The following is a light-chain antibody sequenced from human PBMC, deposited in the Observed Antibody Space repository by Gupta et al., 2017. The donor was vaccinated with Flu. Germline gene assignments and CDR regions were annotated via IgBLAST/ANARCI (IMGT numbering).Light chain of an antibody. Sequence: QSALTQPASVSGSPGQSITISCTGTSSDVGGYNYVSWYQQNPGKATKLMIYEVSNRPSGVSNRFSGSKSGNTASLTIAELQAEDEADYDCSSYTSSSAYVFGTGSEVTVL. V-gene: IGLV2-14*01. CDR2: EVS. CDR3: SSYTSSSAYV. CDR1: SSDVGGYNY. J-gene: IGLJ1*01.